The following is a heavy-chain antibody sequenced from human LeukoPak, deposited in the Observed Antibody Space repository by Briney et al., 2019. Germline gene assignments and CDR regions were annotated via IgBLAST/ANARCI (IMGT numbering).Heavy chain of an antibody. CDR2: INPNGAST. J-gene: IGHJ4*02. V-gene: IGHV1-46*01. Sequence: ASVKVSCKASGYTFTSYHMHWVRQAPGQGLEWMGIINPNGASTDYAQKFQGRVTMTRDTSTSTVYMDLSSLRSEDTAVYYCARVSHIVTGYCDYWGQGTLVTVSS. D-gene: IGHD3-9*01. CDR1: GYTFTSYH. CDR3: ARVSHIVTGYCDY.